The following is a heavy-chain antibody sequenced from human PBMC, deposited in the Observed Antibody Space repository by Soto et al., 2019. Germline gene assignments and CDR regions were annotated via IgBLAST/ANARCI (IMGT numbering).Heavy chain of an antibody. CDR3: ARDRRGYNLNDDSLDV. D-gene: IGHD1-1*01. J-gene: IGHJ6*02. Sequence: EVQLVESGGGLVKPGGSLRLSCAASGFTFSSYSMNWVRQAPGKGLEWVSSISSSSSYIYYADSVKGRFTISRDNAKNSLYLQMNSLSAEDTAVYYCARDRRGYNLNDDSLDVWGQGTTVTVSS. CDR2: ISSSSSYI. CDR1: GFTFSSYS. V-gene: IGHV3-21*01.